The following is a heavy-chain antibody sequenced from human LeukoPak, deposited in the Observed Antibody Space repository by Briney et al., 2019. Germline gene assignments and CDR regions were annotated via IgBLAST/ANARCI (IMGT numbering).Heavy chain of an antibody. Sequence: PSETLSLTCTVSGGXISSYYWSWIRQSPGKGLEWIGYIYYSGSTNYNPSLKSRVTISVDTSKNQFSLKLSSVTAADTAVYYCARSGKWGYFDLWGRGTLVTVSS. V-gene: IGHV4-59*08. CDR2: IYYSGST. D-gene: IGHD3-10*01. J-gene: IGHJ2*01. CDR1: GGXISSYY. CDR3: ARSGKWGYFDL.